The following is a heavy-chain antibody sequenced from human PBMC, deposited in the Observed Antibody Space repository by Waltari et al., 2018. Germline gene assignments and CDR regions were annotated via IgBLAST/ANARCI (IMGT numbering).Heavy chain of an antibody. CDR1: GYTFTSYG. V-gene: IGHV1-18*01. Sequence: QVQLVQSGAEVKKPGASVKVSCKASGYTFTSYGISWVRQAPGQGLEWMGWISAYNGNTNYAQKRQGRVTMTTDTSTSTAYMELRSLRSDDTAVYYCARSLSGYSSGWYEGDAFDIWGQGTMVTVSS. J-gene: IGHJ3*02. CDR2: ISAYNGNT. D-gene: IGHD6-19*01. CDR3: ARSLSGYSSGWYEGDAFDI.